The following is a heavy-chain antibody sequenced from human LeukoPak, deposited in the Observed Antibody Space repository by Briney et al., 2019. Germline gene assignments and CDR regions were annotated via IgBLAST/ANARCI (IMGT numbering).Heavy chain of an antibody. J-gene: IGHJ6*03. CDR2: INPNSGGT. V-gene: IGHV1-2*02. D-gene: IGHD2-8*02. CDR3: ARALVARLVEYMDV. CDR1: GYTFTGYY. Sequence: GASVKVSCKASGYTFTGYYMHWVRQAPGQGLEWMGWINPNSGGTNYAQKLQGRVTMTTDTSTSTAYMELRSLRSDDTAVYYCARALVARLVEYMDVWGKGTTVTISS.